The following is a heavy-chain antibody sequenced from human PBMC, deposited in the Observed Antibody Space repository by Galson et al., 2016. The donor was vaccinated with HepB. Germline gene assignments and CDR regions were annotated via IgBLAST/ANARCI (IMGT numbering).Heavy chain of an antibody. CDR3: ARRRNYYDSSGYYYDWFDP. D-gene: IGHD3-22*01. CDR2: IYYSGST. Sequence: ETLSLTCTVSGGSIITGGYYWSWIRQHPGKGLEWIGYIYYSGSTNYNPSLKSRVTISVDTSKNQFSLKLSSVTAADTAVYYCARRRNYYDSSGYYYDWFDPWGQGTLVTVSS. V-gene: IGHV4-61*08. CDR1: GGSIITGGYY. J-gene: IGHJ5*02.